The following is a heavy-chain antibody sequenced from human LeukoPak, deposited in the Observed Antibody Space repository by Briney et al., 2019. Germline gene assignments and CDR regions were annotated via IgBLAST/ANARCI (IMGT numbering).Heavy chain of an antibody. Sequence: SETLSLTCIVSGGSISSGSYYWSWIRQPAGKGLEWIGRIYTSGSTNYNPSLKSRVTISVDTSKNQFSLKLSSVTAADTAVYYCASSPMTTVTTPDYWGQGTLVTVSS. V-gene: IGHV4-61*02. CDR2: IYTSGST. D-gene: IGHD4-17*01. CDR1: GGSISSGSYY. J-gene: IGHJ4*02. CDR3: ASSPMTTVTTPDY.